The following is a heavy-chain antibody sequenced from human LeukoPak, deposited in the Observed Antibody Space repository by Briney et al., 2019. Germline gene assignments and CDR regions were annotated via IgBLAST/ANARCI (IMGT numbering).Heavy chain of an antibody. D-gene: IGHD3-10*01. CDR1: GGSISSYY. J-gene: IGHJ3*02. CDR2: IYYSGST. CDR3: ARVGFEHDAFDI. V-gene: IGHV4-59*01. Sequence: PSETLSLTCTVSGGSISSYYWSWIRQPPGKGLEWIGYIYYSGSTNYNPSLKSRVTISVDTSKNQFSLKLSSVTAADTAVYYCARVGFEHDAFDIWGQGTMVTVSS.